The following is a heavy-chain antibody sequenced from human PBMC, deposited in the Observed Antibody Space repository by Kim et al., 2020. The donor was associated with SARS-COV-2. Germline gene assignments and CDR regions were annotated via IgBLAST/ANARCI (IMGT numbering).Heavy chain of an antibody. CDR3: AKDGNGYGSSGEDFDN. CDR2: ISWDGGST. Sequence: GGSLRLSCAASGFTFNNYAMHWVRQAPGKGLEWVSGISWDGGSTAYADSVKGRFTISRDNAKNTLYLQMNSLRAEDTALYYCAKDGNGYGSSGEDFDNWGQGTMVTVSS. CDR1: GFTFNNYA. D-gene: IGHD3-22*01. J-gene: IGHJ3*02. V-gene: IGHV3-9*01.